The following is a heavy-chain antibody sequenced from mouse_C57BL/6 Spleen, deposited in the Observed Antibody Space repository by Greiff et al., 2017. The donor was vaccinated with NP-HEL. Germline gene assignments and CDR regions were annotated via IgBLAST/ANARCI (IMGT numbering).Heavy chain of an antibody. D-gene: IGHD2-1*01. CDR3: ARSHGGNYKGYAMDY. J-gene: IGHJ4*01. CDR2: IDPSDSYT. V-gene: IGHV1-59*01. CDR1: GYTFTSYW. Sequence: QVQLQQPGAELVRPGTSVKLSCTASGYTFTSYWMPWVKQRPGQGLEWIGVIDPSDSYTNYNQKFKGKATLTVDKSSSTAYMQLNSLTSEDSAVYYCARSHGGNYKGYAMDYWGQGTSVTVSA.